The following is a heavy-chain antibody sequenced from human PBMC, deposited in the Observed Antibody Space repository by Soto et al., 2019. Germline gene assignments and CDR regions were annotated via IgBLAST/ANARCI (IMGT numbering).Heavy chain of an antibody. CDR1: GFTFRNVG. Sequence: QVQLEESGGDVVQPGRSLSLSCAASGFTFRNVGMHWVRQAPGKGLERGAVISFDGLKREYADSVKGRFTISRDNAHNTLFLQIGSQRAEATAVYYCVKDFHHVSGTYRKAFDYWGQGSLVTV. J-gene: IGHJ4*02. CDR2: ISFDGLKR. V-gene: IGHV3-30*18. CDR3: VKDFHHVSGTYRKAFDY. D-gene: IGHD3-10*01.